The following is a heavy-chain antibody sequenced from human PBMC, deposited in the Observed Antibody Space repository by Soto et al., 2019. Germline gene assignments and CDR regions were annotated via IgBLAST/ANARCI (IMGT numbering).Heavy chain of an antibody. CDR3: ARGLIYDSSGYYFDY. Sequence: SETLSLTCTVSGGSISSYYWSWIRQPPGKGLEWIGYIYYSASTNYSPSLKSRVTISVDTSKNQFSLNLSSVTAADTAVYYCARGLIYDSSGYYFDYWGQGTLVTVSS. D-gene: IGHD3-22*01. CDR2: IYYSAST. CDR1: GGSISSYY. V-gene: IGHV4-59*08. J-gene: IGHJ4*02.